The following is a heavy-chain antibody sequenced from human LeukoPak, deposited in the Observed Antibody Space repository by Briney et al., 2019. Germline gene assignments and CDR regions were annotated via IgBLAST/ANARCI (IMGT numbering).Heavy chain of an antibody. Sequence: GGSLRLSCTASGFTFTNYAMSWVRQAPGKGLEWVSGISGSGFNTFYADSVKGRFTISRDNSKNTLYLQMNSLRAEDTAIYYCAKNGDRGAYCSGGSCYPYYYYYIDVWGKGTTVTISS. CDR3: AKNGDRGAYCSGGSCYPYYYYYIDV. V-gene: IGHV3-23*01. J-gene: IGHJ6*03. CDR2: ISGSGFNT. CDR1: GFTFTNYA. D-gene: IGHD2-15*01.